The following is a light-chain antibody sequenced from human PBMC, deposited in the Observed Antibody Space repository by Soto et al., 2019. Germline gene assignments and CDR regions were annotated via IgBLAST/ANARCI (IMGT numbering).Light chain of an antibody. CDR1: QSVRSNY. CDR3: QQYGSSPWT. Sequence: EIVLTQSPVTLSLSPGERATLSCRASQSVRSNYLAWYQQQPGQAPRLLIYDASSRATGIPDRFSGSGSGTDFTLTISRLEPEDFAVYYCQQYGSSPWTFGQGTKVDNK. CDR2: DAS. V-gene: IGKV3-20*01. J-gene: IGKJ1*01.